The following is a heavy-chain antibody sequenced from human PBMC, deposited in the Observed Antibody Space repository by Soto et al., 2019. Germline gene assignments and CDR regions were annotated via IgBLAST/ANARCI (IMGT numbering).Heavy chain of an antibody. D-gene: IGHD6-19*01. J-gene: IGHJ5*02. CDR1: CGSISSGSYY. CDR3: ARGRDSSDWYSGWFDP. Sequence: SETLSLTCTVSCGSISSGSYYWGWIRQPPGKGLEWIGSIYYRGSTYYNPSLKSRVTISVDTSKNQFSLKLSSVTAADTAVYYCARGRDSSDWYSGWFDPWGQGTLVTVSS. V-gene: IGHV4-39*01. CDR2: IYYRGST.